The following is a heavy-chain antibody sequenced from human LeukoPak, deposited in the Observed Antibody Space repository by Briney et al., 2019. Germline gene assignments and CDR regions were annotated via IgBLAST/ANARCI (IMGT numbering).Heavy chain of an antibody. CDR3: ASGYFGDAFDV. D-gene: IGHD3-9*01. J-gene: IGHJ3*01. Sequence: SETLSLTCTVSGGSISSYYWSWIRQPPGKGLEWIGYIYYTGTTNYNPSLKSRVTISVDISKNHFSLKLSSVTAADTAVYYCASGYFGDAFDVWGQGTMDTVSS. CDR1: GGSISSYY. CDR2: IYYTGTT. V-gene: IGHV4-59*08.